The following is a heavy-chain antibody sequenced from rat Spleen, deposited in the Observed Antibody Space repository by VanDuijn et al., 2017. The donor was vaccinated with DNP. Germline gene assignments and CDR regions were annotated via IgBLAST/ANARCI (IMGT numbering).Heavy chain of an antibody. CDR3: ARAYGSPWYFDY. J-gene: IGHJ2*01. V-gene: IGHV5-25*01. CDR1: GFTFSDYY. Sequence: EVQLVESGGGLVHPGRSLKLSCAASGFTFSDYYMAWVRQAPTKGLEWVAAISPSGFRTYYLDSVKGRFTVSRDNAKSNLYLQMNSLKSDDTATYYCARAYGSPWYFDYWGQGVMVTVSS. D-gene: IGHD1-3*01. CDR2: ISPSGFRT.